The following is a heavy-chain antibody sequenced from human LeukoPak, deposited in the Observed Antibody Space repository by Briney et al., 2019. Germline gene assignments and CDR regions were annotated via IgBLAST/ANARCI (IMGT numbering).Heavy chain of an antibody. D-gene: IGHD6-19*01. V-gene: IGHV3-21*01. CDR3: AREEGHGSGWSIWY. CDR2: MSRDSKYI. J-gene: IGHJ4*02. CDR1: GFSFSSSS. Sequence: PGGSLRLSCAASGFSFSSSSMTWVRRAPGKGLEWVSSMSRDSKYIYYADSVKGRFTMSRDNAKNSLFLQMDSLRAEDTAVYYCAREEGHGSGWSIWYWGQGTLVTVSS.